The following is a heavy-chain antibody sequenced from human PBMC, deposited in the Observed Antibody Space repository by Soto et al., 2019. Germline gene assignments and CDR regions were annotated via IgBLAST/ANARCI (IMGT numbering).Heavy chain of an antibody. CDR3: ARDRRYYDSSAYPFDY. Sequence: PSDPMSVTCTFPDFSVSSGVYYWSWIRQPPGKGLEWIGYIYYSGSTNYNPSLKSRVTISVDTSKNQFSLKLSSVTAADTAVYYCARDRRYYDSSAYPFDYWGQGTLVYVSS. V-gene: IGHV4-61*08. J-gene: IGHJ4*02. CDR2: IYYSGST. CDR1: DFSVSSGVYY. D-gene: IGHD3-22*01.